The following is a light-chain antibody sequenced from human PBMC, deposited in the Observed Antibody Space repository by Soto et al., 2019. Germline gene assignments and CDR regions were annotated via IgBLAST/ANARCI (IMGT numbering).Light chain of an antibody. V-gene: IGLV2-14*03. CDR2: DVS. CDR3: SSYTSSNTLYV. Sequence: QSALTQPASASGSPGQSITISCTGTSSDVGAYNYVSWDQQHPGKAPKLMIYDVSDRPSGVSNRFSGSKSGNTASLTISGLQAEDEADYYCSSYTSSNTLYVFGTGTKLTVL. J-gene: IGLJ1*01. CDR1: SSDVGAYNY.